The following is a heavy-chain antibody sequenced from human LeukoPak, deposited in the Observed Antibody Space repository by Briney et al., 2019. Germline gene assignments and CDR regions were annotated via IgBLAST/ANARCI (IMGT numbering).Heavy chain of an antibody. D-gene: IGHD3-22*01. J-gene: IGHJ4*02. CDR1: GYTFTNYD. CDR3: AKVGYDSSGYSNL. Sequence: ASVKVSCKASGYTFTNYDINWVRQAAGQGLEWMGWMNPNSGNTGYAQKFQGRVTVTRNTSISTAYMELSSLRSEDTAVYYCAKVGYDSSGYSNLWGQGTLATVSS. CDR2: MNPNSGNT. V-gene: IGHV1-8*01.